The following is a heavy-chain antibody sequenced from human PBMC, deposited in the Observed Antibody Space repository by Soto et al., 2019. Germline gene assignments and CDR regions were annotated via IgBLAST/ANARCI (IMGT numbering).Heavy chain of an antibody. CDR3: AKDEELQLSAFDI. D-gene: IGHD1-7*01. V-gene: IGHV3-30*18. J-gene: IGHJ3*02. CDR2: ISYDASSE. Sequence: GGSLRLSCAASGFTFSSYGMHWVRQAPGKGLEWVTAISYDASSEYYADSVEGRFTTSRDNSKNTLYLQMNSLRPEDTAVYYCAKDEELQLSAFDIWGQGTVVTVSS. CDR1: GFTFSSYG.